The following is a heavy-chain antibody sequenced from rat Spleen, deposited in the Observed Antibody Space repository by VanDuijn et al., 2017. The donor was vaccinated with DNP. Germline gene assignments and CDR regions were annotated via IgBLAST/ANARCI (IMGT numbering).Heavy chain of an antibody. V-gene: IGHV2S8*01. CDR1: GFSLTSDG. J-gene: IGHJ2*01. CDR3: ARRSAPFDY. CDR2: ISNDGNT. Sequence: QVQLKETGPGLVQPTQTLSLTCTVSGFSLTSDGVHWIRQPPGKGLEWIAAISNDGNTYFNSALKSRLSISRDTSKSQVFLKMNSLQTGDTAMYFCARRSAPFDYWGQGVMVTVSS. D-gene: IGHD3-1*01.